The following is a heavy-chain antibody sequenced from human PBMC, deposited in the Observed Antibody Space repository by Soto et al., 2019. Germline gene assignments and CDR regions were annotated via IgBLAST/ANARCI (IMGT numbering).Heavy chain of an antibody. CDR3: AHWDGFDFWSGYSGTYFDY. Sequence: EVQLLESGGGLVQAGGSLRLSCVASGFTFGSYAMKWVRQAPGKGLEWVSSVSGSGGSTYYADSVKGRFTISRDNSNNTLFLQMTSLRADDTAVYYCAHWDGFDFWSGYSGTYFDYWGQGTMVTVSS. CDR1: GFTFGSYA. V-gene: IGHV3-23*01. CDR2: VSGSGGST. D-gene: IGHD3-3*01. J-gene: IGHJ4*02.